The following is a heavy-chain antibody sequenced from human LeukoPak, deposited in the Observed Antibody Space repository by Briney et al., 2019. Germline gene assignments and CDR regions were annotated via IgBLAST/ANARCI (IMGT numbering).Heavy chain of an antibody. CDR2: ISYDGSNK. V-gene: IGHV3-30*04. CDR1: GFTFSSYA. D-gene: IGHD2-15*01. CDR3: ARDTSDIVVVVAAPAES. J-gene: IGHJ4*02. Sequence: PGGSLRLSCAVSGFTFSSYAMHWVRQAPGKGLEWVAVISYDGSNKYYADSVKGRFTISRDNSKNTLYLQMNSLRAEDTAVYYCARDTSDIVVVVAAPAESWGQGTLVTVSS.